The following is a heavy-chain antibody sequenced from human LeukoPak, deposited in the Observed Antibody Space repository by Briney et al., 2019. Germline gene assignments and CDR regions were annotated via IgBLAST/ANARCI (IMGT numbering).Heavy chain of an antibody. CDR2: ISWNSGSI. J-gene: IGHJ3*02. D-gene: IGHD6-13*01. CDR3: AKGSVSSSWYLGVAFDI. CDR1: GFTFDDYA. Sequence: GRSLRLSCAASGFTFDDYAMHWVRQAPGKGLEWVSGISWNSGSIGYADSVKGRFTISRDNAKNSLYLQMNSLRAEDTAVYYCAKGSVSSSWYLGVAFDIWGQGTMVTVSS. V-gene: IGHV3-9*01.